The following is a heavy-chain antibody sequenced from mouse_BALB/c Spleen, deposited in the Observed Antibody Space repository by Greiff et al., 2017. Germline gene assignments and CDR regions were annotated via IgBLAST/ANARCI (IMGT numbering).Heavy chain of an antibody. V-gene: IGHV1-54*01. Sequence: QVQLKESGAELVRPGTSVKVSCKASGYAFTNYLIEWVKQRPGQGLEWIGVINPGSGGTNYNEKFKGKATLTADKSSSTAYMQLSSLTSDDSAVFFCARGRGFDYWGQGTTLTVSS. CDR3: ARGRGFDY. J-gene: IGHJ2*01. CDR1: GYAFTNYL. CDR2: INPGSGGT.